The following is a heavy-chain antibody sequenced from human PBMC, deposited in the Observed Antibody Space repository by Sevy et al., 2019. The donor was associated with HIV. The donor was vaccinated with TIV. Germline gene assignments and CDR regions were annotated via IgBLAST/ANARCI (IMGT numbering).Heavy chain of an antibody. CDR1: GGTFSSYA. Sequence: ASVNVSCKASGGTFSSYAVSWVRQAPGQGLEWMGGIIPIFDIVNSAQKFQGRVTITADESASTVYMELSSLRSEDTAVYYCARVDSTSFRNSYYHMDVWGKGTTVTVSS. J-gene: IGHJ6*03. CDR2: IIPIFDIV. V-gene: IGHV1-69*13. CDR3: ARVDSTSFRNSYYHMDV. D-gene: IGHD6-6*01.